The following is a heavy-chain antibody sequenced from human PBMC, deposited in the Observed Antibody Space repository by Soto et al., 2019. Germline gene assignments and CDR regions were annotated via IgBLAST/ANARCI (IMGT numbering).Heavy chain of an antibody. CDR1: GDTIRNQY. Sequence: SETLSLTCTVSGDTIRNQYWSWIRRPPGKGLEWIGYIYRSGSTKYNPSLESRLTISGHTSKNQFFLKLTSVTAADTAVYYCARTLDYGHMDVWGKGTTVTVSS. D-gene: IGHD3-16*01. CDR2: IYRSGST. CDR3: ARTLDYGHMDV. V-gene: IGHV4-59*11. J-gene: IGHJ6*03.